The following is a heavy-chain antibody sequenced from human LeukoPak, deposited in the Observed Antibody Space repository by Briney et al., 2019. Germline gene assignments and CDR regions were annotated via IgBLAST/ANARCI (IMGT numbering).Heavy chain of an antibody. D-gene: IGHD1-26*01. J-gene: IGHJ3*02. CDR1: GYSFTSYW. CDR2: IYPGDSDT. Sequence: GESLKISCKGSGYSFTSYWIGWVRQMPGKGLEWMGIIYPGDSDTRYSPSFQGQVTISADKSISTAYLQWSSLKASDTAMYYGARRDQWDPRASAFDIWGQGTMVTVSS. V-gene: IGHV5-51*01. CDR3: ARRDQWDPRASAFDI.